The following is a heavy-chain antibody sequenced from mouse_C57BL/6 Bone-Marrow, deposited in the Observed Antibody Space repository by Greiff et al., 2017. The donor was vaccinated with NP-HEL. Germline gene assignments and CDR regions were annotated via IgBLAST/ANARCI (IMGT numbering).Heavy chain of an antibody. D-gene: IGHD2-1*01. CDR3: ARTAPIYYGIAN. V-gene: IGHV1-64*01. CDR1: GYTFTSYW. Sequence: VQLQQPGAELVKPGASVKLSCKASGYTFTSYWMHWVKQRPGQGLEWIGMIHPSSGSTNYNEKFKSKATLTVDKSSRTAYMQLSSLASAVSAFYYCARTAPIYYGIANWCQGTRVTVTA. J-gene: IGHJ3*01. CDR2: IHPSSGST.